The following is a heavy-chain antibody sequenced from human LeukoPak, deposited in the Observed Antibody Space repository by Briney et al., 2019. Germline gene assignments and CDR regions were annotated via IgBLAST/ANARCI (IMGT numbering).Heavy chain of an antibody. V-gene: IGHV3-30*02. CDR3: ANLGYCSSTSCYTKGYYYYYMDV. CDR1: GFTFSSYG. Sequence: SGGSLRLACAASGFTFSSYGMHWVRQAPGKGLEWVAFIRYDGSNKYYADSVKGRFTISRDNSKNTLYLQMNSLRAEDTAVYYCANLGYCSSTSCYTKGYYYYYMDVWGKGTTVTVSS. D-gene: IGHD2-2*02. J-gene: IGHJ6*03. CDR2: IRYDGSNK.